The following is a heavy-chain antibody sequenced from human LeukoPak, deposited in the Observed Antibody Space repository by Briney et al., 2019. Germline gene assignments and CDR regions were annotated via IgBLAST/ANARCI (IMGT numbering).Heavy chain of an antibody. J-gene: IGHJ3*01. D-gene: IGHD3-22*01. CDR3: VRADSSGYFVV. Sequence: GGSLRLSCAASGFTFSDHYMDWVRQPPGKGLEWVGRTRNKARSYTTEYAASVEGRFTVSRDDSKNSLYLRMNSLKAEDTAVYYCVRADSSGYFVVWGQGTMVTVSS. CDR2: TRNKARSYTT. V-gene: IGHV3-72*01. CDR1: GFTFSDHY.